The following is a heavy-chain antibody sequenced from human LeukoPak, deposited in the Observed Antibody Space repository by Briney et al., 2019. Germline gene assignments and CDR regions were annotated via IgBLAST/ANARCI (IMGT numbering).Heavy chain of an antibody. CDR3: ARHLPYYYDSSGYSS. Sequence: SETLSLTCTVSGGSISSSSYYWGWIRQPPGKGLEWIGSIYYSGSTYYNPSLKSRVAISVDTSKNQFSLKLSSVTAADTAVYYCARHLPYYYDSSGYSSWGQGTLVTVSS. D-gene: IGHD3-22*01. CDR2: IYYSGST. CDR1: GGSISSSSYY. J-gene: IGHJ5*02. V-gene: IGHV4-39*01.